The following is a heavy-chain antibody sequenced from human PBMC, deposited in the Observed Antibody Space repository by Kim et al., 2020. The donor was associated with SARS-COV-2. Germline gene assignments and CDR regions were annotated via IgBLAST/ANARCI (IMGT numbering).Heavy chain of an antibody. CDR1: GYSFTSYW. D-gene: IGHD3-3*01. CDR3: ARLRISTHTIFGVVNYYGMDV. CDR2: IDPSDSYT. V-gene: IGHV5-10-1*01. J-gene: IGHJ6*02. Sequence: GESLKISCKGSGYSFTSYWISWVRQMPGKGLEWMGRIDPSDSYTNYSPSFQGHVTISADKSISTAYLQWSSLKASDTAMYYCARLRISTHTIFGVVNYYGMDVWGQGTTVTVSS.